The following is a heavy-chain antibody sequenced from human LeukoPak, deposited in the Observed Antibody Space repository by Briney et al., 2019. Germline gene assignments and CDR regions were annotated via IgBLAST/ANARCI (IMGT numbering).Heavy chain of an antibody. Sequence: ASVKVSCKASGYSFIGYYMHWVRQAPGQGLEWMGWMNPNSGATKSAQNFQGRVTMTRDKSIDTAYMELRSLGSDETAVYYCARVDLLTGYYFFDYWGQGTLVTVSS. CDR1: GYSFIGYY. CDR3: ARVDLLTGYYFFDY. D-gene: IGHD3-9*01. J-gene: IGHJ4*02. V-gene: IGHV1-2*02. CDR2: MNPNSGAT.